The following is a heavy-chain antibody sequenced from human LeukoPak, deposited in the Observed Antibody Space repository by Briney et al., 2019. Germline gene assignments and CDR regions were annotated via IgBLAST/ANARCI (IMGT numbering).Heavy chain of an antibody. CDR3: ARHYYGSGSSLRY. CDR1: GGSISSGGYY. CDR2: IYHSGST. Sequence: PSETLSLTCTVSGGSISSGGYYWSWIRQPPGKGLEWIGYIYHSGSTYYNPSLKSRVTISVDTSKNQFSLKLSSVTAADTAVYYCARHYYGSGSSLRYWGQGTLVTVSS. V-gene: IGHV4-30-2*01. J-gene: IGHJ4*02. D-gene: IGHD3-10*01.